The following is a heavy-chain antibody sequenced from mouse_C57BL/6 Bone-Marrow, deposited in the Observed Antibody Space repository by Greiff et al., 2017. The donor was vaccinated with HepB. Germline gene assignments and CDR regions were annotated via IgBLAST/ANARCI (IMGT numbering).Heavy chain of an antibody. D-gene: IGHD2-12*01. V-gene: IGHV14-4*01. CDR1: GFNIKDDY. J-gene: IGHJ1*03. CDR2: IDPENGDT. Sequence: VQLQQSGAELVRPGASVKLSCTASGFNIKDDYMHWVKQRPEQGLEWIGWIDPENGDTEYASKFQGKATITADTSSNTAYLQLSSLTSEDTAVYYCTTYYTLDVWGTGTTVTVSS. CDR3: TTYYTLDV.